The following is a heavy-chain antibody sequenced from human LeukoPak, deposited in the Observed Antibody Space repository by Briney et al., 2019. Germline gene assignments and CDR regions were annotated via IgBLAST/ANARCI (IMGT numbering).Heavy chain of an antibody. CDR2: ISSSSSYI. CDR1: GFTFSSYS. Sequence: PGGSLRLSCAASGFTFSSYSMNWVRHAPGKGLEGVSSISSSSSYIYYADSVKGGFTISRDNAKNSLYPQMNSLRAEDTAVYYCARDRSSGWYDYYYYYGMDVWGQGTTVTVSS. D-gene: IGHD6-19*01. J-gene: IGHJ6*02. V-gene: IGHV3-21*01. CDR3: ARDRSSGWYDYYYYYGMDV.